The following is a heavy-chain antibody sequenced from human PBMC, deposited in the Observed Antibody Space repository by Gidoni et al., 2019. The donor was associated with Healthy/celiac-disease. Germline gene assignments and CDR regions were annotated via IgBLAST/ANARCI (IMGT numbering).Heavy chain of an antibody. CDR3: TTPVPNDAFDI. CDR2: IKSKTDGGTT. V-gene: IGHV3-15*01. D-gene: IGHD3-10*01. Sequence: EVQLVESGGGLVKPGGSLRLSCAASGFPFSNAWMSWVRQDPGKGLEWVGRIKSKTDGGTTDYAAPVKGRFTISRDDSKNTLYLQMNSLKTEDTAVYYCTTPVPNDAFDIWGQGTMVTVSS. J-gene: IGHJ3*02. CDR1: GFPFSNAW.